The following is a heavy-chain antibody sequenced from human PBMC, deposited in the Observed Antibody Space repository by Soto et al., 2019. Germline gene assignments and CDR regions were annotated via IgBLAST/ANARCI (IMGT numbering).Heavy chain of an antibody. CDR1: GFTFSSYS. Sequence: EVQLVESGGGLVKPGGSLRLSCAASGFTFSSYSMNWVRQAPGKGLEWVSSISSSSSYIYYADSVKGRFTISRDNAKNSLYLQMNSLRAEDTAVYYCARDGPDYGGNSGFDYWGQGTLVTVS. D-gene: IGHD4-17*01. CDR3: ARDGPDYGGNSGFDY. V-gene: IGHV3-21*01. CDR2: ISSSSSYI. J-gene: IGHJ4*02.